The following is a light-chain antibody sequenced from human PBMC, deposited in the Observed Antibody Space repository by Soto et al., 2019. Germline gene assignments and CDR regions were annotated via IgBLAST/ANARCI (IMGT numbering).Light chain of an antibody. CDR3: QQYGSSPPFT. V-gene: IGKV3-20*01. Sequence: EIVLTQSPGTLSLSPGGRATLSCRASQSVSSSYLAWYQQKPGQAPRLLIYGASSRATGIPDRFSGSGSGTDFTLTISRLEPEDFAVYYCQQYGSSPPFTFGPGTKVDI. CDR1: QSVSSSY. CDR2: GAS. J-gene: IGKJ3*01.